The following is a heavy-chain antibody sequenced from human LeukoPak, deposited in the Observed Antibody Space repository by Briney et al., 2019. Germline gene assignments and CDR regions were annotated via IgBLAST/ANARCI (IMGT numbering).Heavy chain of an antibody. V-gene: IGHV3-7*01. D-gene: IGHD3-22*01. CDR1: GFTFGGDW. CDR3: VRYYDPPVGDAFDI. Sequence: QPGGSLRLSCVASGFTFGGDWMSWVRQAPGKGLEWVANIKPDGTEKYYVGSVKGRFTISRDNAKNSLYLQLNSLRAEDTAVYYCVRYYDPPVGDAFDIWGPGTMVTVSS. CDR2: IKPDGTEK. J-gene: IGHJ3*02.